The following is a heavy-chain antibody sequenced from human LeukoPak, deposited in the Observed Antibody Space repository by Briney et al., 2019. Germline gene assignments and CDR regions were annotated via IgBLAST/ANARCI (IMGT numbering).Heavy chain of an antibody. CDR2: IYYHGNT. V-gene: IGHV4-59*12. Sequence: PSETLSLTCTVSGGSISSYYWSWIRQPPGKGLEWISNIYYHGNTNYNPSLKSRVTVSVDTSKNQFSLNLDSVTAADTAVYYCATYDQQLAFDNWGQGSLVTVSS. D-gene: IGHD6-13*01. J-gene: IGHJ4*02. CDR3: ATYDQQLAFDN. CDR1: GGSISSYY.